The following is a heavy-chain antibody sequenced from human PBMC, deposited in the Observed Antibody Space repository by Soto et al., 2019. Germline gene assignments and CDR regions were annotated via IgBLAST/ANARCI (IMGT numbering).Heavy chain of an antibody. Sequence: GRSQRLSCAAAGCQVSIYAMSCVRQSPGKGLEWVSAISGSGGSTYYADSVKGRFTISRDNSKNTLYLQMNSLRAEDTAVYYCAKDLLPAAAGTWFDYWGQGTLVTVSS. CDR2: ISGSGGST. CDR3: AKDLLPAAAGTWFDY. CDR1: GCQVSIYA. D-gene: IGHD6-13*01. J-gene: IGHJ4*02. V-gene: IGHV3-23*01.